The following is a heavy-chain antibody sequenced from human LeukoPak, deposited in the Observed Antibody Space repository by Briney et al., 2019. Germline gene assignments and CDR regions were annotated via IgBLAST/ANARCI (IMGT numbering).Heavy chain of an antibody. CDR3: ARAGADYYDSSSFDY. CDR1: GGTFSSYA. CDR2: IIPILGIA. Sequence: ASVKVSCKASGGTFSSYAISWVRQAPGQGLEWMGRIIPILGIANYAQKFQGRVTITADKSTSTAYMELSSLRSEDTAVYYCARAGADYYDSSSFDYWGQGTLVTVSS. D-gene: IGHD3-22*01. V-gene: IGHV1-69*04. J-gene: IGHJ4*02.